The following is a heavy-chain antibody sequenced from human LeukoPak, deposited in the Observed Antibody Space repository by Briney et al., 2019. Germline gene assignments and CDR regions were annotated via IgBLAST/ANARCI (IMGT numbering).Heavy chain of an antibody. Sequence: GGSLRLSCAASGFTFSSYAMSWVRQAPGKGLEWVSAISGSGGSTYYADSVKGRFTISRDNSKNTLYLQMNSLRAEDTAVYYCAKFGYFDWLGRGYFDYWGQGTLVTVPS. CDR3: AKFGYFDWLGRGYFDY. J-gene: IGHJ4*02. D-gene: IGHD3-9*01. CDR2: ISGSGGST. CDR1: GFTFSSYA. V-gene: IGHV3-23*01.